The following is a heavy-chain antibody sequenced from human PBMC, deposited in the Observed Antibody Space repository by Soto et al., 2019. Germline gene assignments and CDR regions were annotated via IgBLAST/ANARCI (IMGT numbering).Heavy chain of an antibody. CDR2: INQDGSEK. J-gene: IGHJ4*02. Sequence: GGSRRLSCTASGFSFSSNWMSWVRQAPGKGPEWVANINQDGSEKYCADSVKGRFTISRDNAKNSLYLQMDSLRVEDTALYYCFNVAFGYWGRGTLVTVSS. CDR1: GFSFSSNW. CDR3: FNVAFGY. V-gene: IGHV3-7*01.